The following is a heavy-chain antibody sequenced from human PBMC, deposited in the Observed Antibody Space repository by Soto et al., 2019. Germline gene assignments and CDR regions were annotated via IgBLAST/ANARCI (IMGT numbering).Heavy chain of an antibody. V-gene: IGHV3-23*01. Sequence: GGSLRLSCAASGFTFSSYAMSWVRQAPGKGLEWVSAISGSGGSTYYADSVKGRFTISRDNSKNTLYLQMNSLRAEDTAVYYCAARRLGYCSSTSCYNVIWGQGTMVTVSS. CDR2: ISGSGGST. CDR3: AARRLGYCSSTSCYNVI. D-gene: IGHD2-2*02. J-gene: IGHJ3*02. CDR1: GFTFSSYA.